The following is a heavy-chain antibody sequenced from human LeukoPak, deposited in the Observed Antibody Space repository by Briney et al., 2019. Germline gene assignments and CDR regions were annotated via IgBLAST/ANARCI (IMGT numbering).Heavy chain of an antibody. CDR1: GYTFTTYD. CDR3: AKNVRDTGTFDY. D-gene: IGHD5-18*01. CDR2: MNPNGGNT. J-gene: IGHJ4*02. V-gene: IGHV1-8*01. Sequence: GASVKVSCKASGYTFTTYDINWVRQATGQGLEWMGWMNPNGGNTGYAQRFQGRVTMTRDTSISTAYMELNSLTSEDTAVYYCAKNVRDTGTFDYWGQGTLVTVSS.